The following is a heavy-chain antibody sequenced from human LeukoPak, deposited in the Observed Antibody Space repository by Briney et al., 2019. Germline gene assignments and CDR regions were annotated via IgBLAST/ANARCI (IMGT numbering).Heavy chain of an antibody. CDR2: INHIGST. D-gene: IGHD3-22*01. J-gene: IGHJ6*03. CDR1: GGSLRGYY. V-gene: IGHV4-34*01. CDR3: ARHTTTSGYYVHYYYCMDV. Sequence: SETLSLTCAVYGGSLRGYYWSWIRQPPGKGLEWIGEINHIGSTNYNPSLKSRVTISVDTSKNRFSLKLSSVTAADTAVYYCARHTTTSGYYVHYYYCMDVWGRGTTVTVSS.